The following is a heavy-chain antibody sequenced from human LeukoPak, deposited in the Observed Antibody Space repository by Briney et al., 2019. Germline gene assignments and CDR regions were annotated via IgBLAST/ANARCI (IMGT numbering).Heavy chain of an antibody. D-gene: IGHD5-18*01. Sequence: GESLKISCKGSGYSFTSYWIGWVRQMPGKGLECMGIIYPGDSDTRYSPSFQGQVTIPVDKSTSTAYLQWSSLKASDTAMYYCARPYSYDYSGLSYWGRGTLVTVSS. CDR2: IYPGDSDT. V-gene: IGHV5-51*01. CDR3: ARPYSYDYSGLSY. J-gene: IGHJ4*02. CDR1: GYSFTSYW.